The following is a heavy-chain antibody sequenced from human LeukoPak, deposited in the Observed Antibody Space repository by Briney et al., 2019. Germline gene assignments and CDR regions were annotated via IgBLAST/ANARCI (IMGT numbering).Heavy chain of an antibody. CDR3: AKVRVVGGVGNRDAFDI. CDR1: GFTFSSYA. J-gene: IGHJ3*02. V-gene: IGHV3-23*01. D-gene: IGHD1-14*01. Sequence: GGSLRLSCAASGFTFSSYAMSWVRQAPGKGLEWVSAISGSGGSTYYADSVKGRFTISRDNSKNTLYLQMNSLRAEDTAVYYCAKVRVVGGVGNRDAFDIWGQGTMVTVSS. CDR2: ISGSGGST.